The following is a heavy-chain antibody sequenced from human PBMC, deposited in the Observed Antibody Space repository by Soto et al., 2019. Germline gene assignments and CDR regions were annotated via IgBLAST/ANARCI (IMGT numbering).Heavy chain of an antibody. D-gene: IGHD2-15*01. J-gene: IGHJ5*02. V-gene: IGHV4-39*01. CDR2: IYYSGST. Sequence: SETLSLTCTVPGGSISSSSYYWGWIRQPPGKGLEWIGSIYYSGSTYYNPSLKSRVTISVDTSKNQFSLKLSSVTAADTAVYYCAKAPSKFGCSGGSCYSRWFNWFDPWGQGTLVTVSS. CDR3: AKAPSKFGCSGGSCYSRWFNWFDP. CDR1: GGSISSSSYY.